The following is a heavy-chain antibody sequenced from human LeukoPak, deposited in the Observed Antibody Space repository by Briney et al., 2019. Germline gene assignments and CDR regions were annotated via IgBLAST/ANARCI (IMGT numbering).Heavy chain of an antibody. V-gene: IGHV3-23*01. D-gene: IGHD3-10*01. Sequence: PGGSLRLSCAASGFTFSSHALSWVRQAPGKGLEWVSSLSGSGYNTYYADSVKGRFTISRDNSKNTVYLQMNSLRAEDTAVYYCAYYFSGTSYRGLHYFDYWGQGTLVTVSS. CDR3: AYYFSGTSYRGLHYFDY. CDR1: GFTFSSHA. J-gene: IGHJ4*02. CDR2: LSGSGYNT.